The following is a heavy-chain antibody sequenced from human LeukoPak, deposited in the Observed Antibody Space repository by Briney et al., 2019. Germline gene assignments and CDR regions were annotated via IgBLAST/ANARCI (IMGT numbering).Heavy chain of an antibody. CDR3: ARHGDILTGPSDYYYYGMDV. Sequence: GESLEISCKGSGYSFTSYWIGWVRQMPGKGLEWMGIIYPGDSDTRYSPSFQGQVTISADKSISTAYLQWSSLKASDTAMYYCARHGDILTGPSDYYYYGMDVWGQGTTVTVSS. J-gene: IGHJ6*02. CDR2: IYPGDSDT. V-gene: IGHV5-51*01. D-gene: IGHD3-9*01. CDR1: GYSFTSYW.